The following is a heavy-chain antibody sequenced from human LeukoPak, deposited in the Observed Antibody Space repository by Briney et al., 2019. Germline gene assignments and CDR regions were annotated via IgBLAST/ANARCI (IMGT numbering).Heavy chain of an antibody. CDR2: ISSGTSI. CDR3: VRDYDKTGRAFDI. D-gene: IGHD3-22*01. J-gene: IGHJ3*02. V-gene: IGHV3-48*02. CDR1: GFTFTTHS. Sequence: TGGSLRLSCAASGFTFTTHSMNWVRQAPGKGLEWVSYISSGTSIYYADSVKGRFTISRDNAKMSLYLQMNSLRNEDTAVYYCVRDYDKTGRAFDIWGQGTMVTVSS.